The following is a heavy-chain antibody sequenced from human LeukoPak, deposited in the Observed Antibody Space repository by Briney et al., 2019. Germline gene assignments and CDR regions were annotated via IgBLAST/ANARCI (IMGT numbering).Heavy chain of an antibody. CDR2: IIPILGIA. CDR1: GGTFSSYA. CDR3: ASFRAKKAGYYGMDV. Sequence: SVKVSCKASGGTFSSYAISWVRQAPGQGLEWMGRIIPILGIANYAQKFQGRVTITADKSTSTAYMELSSLRSEDTAVYYCASFRAKKAGYYGMDVWGQGTTVTVSS. V-gene: IGHV1-69*04. D-gene: IGHD6-19*01. J-gene: IGHJ6*02.